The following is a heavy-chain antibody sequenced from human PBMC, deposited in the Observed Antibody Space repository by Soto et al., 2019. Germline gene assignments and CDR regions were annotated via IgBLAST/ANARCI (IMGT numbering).Heavy chain of an antibody. CDR3: AGDNGIAARFWFDP. CDR2: IIPIFGTA. D-gene: IGHD6-6*01. CDR1: GGTFSSYA. Sequence: SVKVSCKASGGTFSSYAISWVRQAPGQGLEWMGGIIPIFGTANYAQKFQGRVTITADESTSTAYMELSSLRSEDTAVYYCAGDNGIAARFWFDPWGQGTLVTVLL. V-gene: IGHV1-69*13. J-gene: IGHJ5*02.